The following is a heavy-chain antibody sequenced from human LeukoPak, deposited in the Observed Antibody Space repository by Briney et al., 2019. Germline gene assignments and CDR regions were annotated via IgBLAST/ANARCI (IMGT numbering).Heavy chain of an antibody. CDR3: ARDQWGRWLQFGRNIDY. CDR2: IKQDGSEK. D-gene: IGHD5-24*01. V-gene: IGHV3-7*01. CDR1: GFPFSSYW. Sequence: GGSLRLSCAASGFPFSSYWMSWVRQAPGKGLEWVANIKQDGSEKNYVDSVKGRFTISRDNAKNSLYLQMNSLRAEDTAVYYCARDQWGRWLQFGRNIDYWGQGTLVTVSS. J-gene: IGHJ4*02.